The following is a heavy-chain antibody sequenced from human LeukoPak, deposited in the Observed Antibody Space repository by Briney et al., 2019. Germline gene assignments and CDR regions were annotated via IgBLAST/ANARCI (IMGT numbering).Heavy chain of an antibody. D-gene: IGHD2-15*01. CDR1: GYSFTNYW. V-gene: IGHV5-51*01. CDR2: IYPGDSDT. J-gene: IGHJ4*02. CDR3: ALNPRGYCSGGRCYIGY. Sequence: GESLKISCKGSGYSFTNYWIGWVRQTPGKGLEWMGIIYPGDSDTRYSPSLQGQVTISADKSISTAYLQWSSLKASDTAMYYCALNPRGYCSGGRCYIGYWGQGTLVTVSS.